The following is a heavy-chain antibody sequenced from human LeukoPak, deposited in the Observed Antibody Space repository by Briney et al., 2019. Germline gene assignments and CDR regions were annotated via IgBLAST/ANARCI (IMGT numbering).Heavy chain of an antibody. CDR2: ISSHGGST. J-gene: IGHJ4*02. Sequence: GGSLRLSCSASGFTFSSHARHWVRQAPGKGLEYVSAISSHGGSTYYADSVKGRFTISRDNSKNTLYLQMSSLGAEDTAVYYCVKDEALYYYDSSGYYFGDWGEGTLVTVSS. D-gene: IGHD3-22*01. CDR3: VKDEALYYYDSSGYYFGD. CDR1: GFTFSSHA. V-gene: IGHV3-64D*09.